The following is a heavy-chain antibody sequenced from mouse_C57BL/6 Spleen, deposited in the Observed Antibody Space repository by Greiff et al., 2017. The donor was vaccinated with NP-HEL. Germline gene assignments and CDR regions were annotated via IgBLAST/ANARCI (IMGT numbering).Heavy chain of an antibody. J-gene: IGHJ2*01. Sequence: VQLQQPGAELVMPGASVKLSCKASGYTFTSYWMHWVKQRPGQGLEWIGEIDPSDSYTNYNQKFKGKSTLTVDKSSSTAYMQLSSLTSEDSAVYYCARSGGLRGRFDYWGQGTTLTVSS. D-gene: IGHD2-12*01. V-gene: IGHV1-69*01. CDR3: ARSGGLRGRFDY. CDR2: IDPSDSYT. CDR1: GYTFTSYW.